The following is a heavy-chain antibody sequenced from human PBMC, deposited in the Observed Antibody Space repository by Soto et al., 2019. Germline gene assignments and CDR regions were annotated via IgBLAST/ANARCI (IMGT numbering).Heavy chain of an antibody. V-gene: IGHV1-3*01. J-gene: IGHJ6*03. CDR3: ARTNTIFGVVGNYYMDV. CDR1: GYTFTSYA. D-gene: IGHD3-3*01. Sequence: GASVKVSCKASGYTFTSYAMHWVRQAPGQRLEWMGWINAGNGNTKYSQKFQGRVTITRDTSASTAYMELSSLRSEDTAVYYCARTNTIFGVVGNYYMDVWGKGTTVTVSS. CDR2: INAGNGNT.